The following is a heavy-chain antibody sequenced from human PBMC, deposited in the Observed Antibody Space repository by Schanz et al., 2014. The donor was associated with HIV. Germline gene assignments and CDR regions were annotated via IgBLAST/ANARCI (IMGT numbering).Heavy chain of an antibody. CDR3: ARVGAGVTVFFDY. J-gene: IGHJ4*02. Sequence: QVQLVQSGAEVKKPGASVKVSCKASGYTFTSQYMHWVRQAPGQGLEWMGLINPYDGSTSNAQKFQGRVTMTRDTSTSTVYMQLSSLTSDDTAVYYCARVGAGVTVFFDYWGQGTLVSVSS. D-gene: IGHD3-10*01. CDR2: INPYDGST. V-gene: IGHV1-46*01. CDR1: GYTFTSQY.